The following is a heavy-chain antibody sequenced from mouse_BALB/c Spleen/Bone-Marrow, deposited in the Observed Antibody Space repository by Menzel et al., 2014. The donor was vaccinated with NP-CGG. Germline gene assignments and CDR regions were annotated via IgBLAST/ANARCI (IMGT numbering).Heavy chain of an antibody. CDR1: GFSLTSYG. V-gene: IGHV2-9*02. CDR2: IWAGGST. CDR3: ARALYYYGSSYYTMDY. D-gene: IGHD1-1*01. Sequence: VQLVESGPGPVAPSQSLSIACTVSGFSLTSYGVHWVRQPPGKGLEWLGAIWAGGSTDYNSALMSRLSISKDNSKSQVFLKMNSLQTDDTAMYYCARALYYYGSSYYTMDYWGQGTSVIVSS. J-gene: IGHJ4*01.